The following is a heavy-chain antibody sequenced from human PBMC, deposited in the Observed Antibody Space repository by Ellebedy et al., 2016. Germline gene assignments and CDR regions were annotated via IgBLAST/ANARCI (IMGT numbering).Heavy chain of an antibody. CDR1: GSSVTSGYY. CDR3: ARSQPWFAELWLDY. V-gene: IGHV4-38-2*01. CDR2: IYHSGNT. J-gene: IGHJ4*02. Sequence: SETLSLTCSVSGSSVTSGYYWGWIRQSPGKGLEWLGSIYHSGNTYYNPSLKSRVTMSVDTSKNQFSLKLSSVTAADTAVYFCARSQPWFAELWLDYWGQGTLVTVSS. D-gene: IGHD3-10*01.